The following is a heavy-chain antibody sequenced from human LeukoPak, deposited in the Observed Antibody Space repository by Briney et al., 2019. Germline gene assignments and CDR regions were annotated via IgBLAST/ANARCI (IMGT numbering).Heavy chain of an antibody. CDR3: ARVVVAATSIGSVDY. CDR1: GGSFSGYY. CDR2: INHSGST. D-gene: IGHD2-15*01. J-gene: IGHJ4*02. V-gene: IGHV4-34*01. Sequence: PSETLSLTCAVYGGSFSGYYWSWIRQPPGKGLEWIGEINHSGSTNYNPSLKSRVTISVDTSKIQFSLKLSSVTAADTAVYYCARVVVAATSIGSVDYWGQGTLVTVSS.